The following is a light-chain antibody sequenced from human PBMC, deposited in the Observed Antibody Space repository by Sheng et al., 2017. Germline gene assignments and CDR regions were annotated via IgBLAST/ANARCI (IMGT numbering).Light chain of an antibody. Sequence: DIQMTQSPSSLSASVGDRVTITCRASQYINTYLNWYQQKPGKAPNLLIYDASTLQSGVPSRFSGSGSGTDFTLTISSLQPEDFATYFCQQSYSTFYTFGQGTKLEIK. CDR3: QQSYSTFYT. J-gene: IGKJ2*01. CDR2: DAS. V-gene: IGKV1-39*01. CDR1: QYINTY.